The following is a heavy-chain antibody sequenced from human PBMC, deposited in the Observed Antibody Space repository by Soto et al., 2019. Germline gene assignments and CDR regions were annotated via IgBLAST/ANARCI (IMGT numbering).Heavy chain of an antibody. CDR3: ARKPAGFSSSWYYFDY. Sequence: SETLSLTCAFYGGSFSGYYWSWIRQPPGKGLEWIGEINHSGSTNYNPSLKSRVTISVDTSKNQFSLKLSSVTAADTAVYYCARKPAGFSSSWYYFDYWGQGTLVTVSS. D-gene: IGHD6-13*01. CDR1: GGSFSGYY. J-gene: IGHJ4*02. V-gene: IGHV4-34*01. CDR2: INHSGST.